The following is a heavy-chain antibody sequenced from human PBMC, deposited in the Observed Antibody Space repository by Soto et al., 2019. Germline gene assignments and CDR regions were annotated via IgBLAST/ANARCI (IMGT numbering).Heavy chain of an antibody. CDR3: ARDPRYYYDSSGPGYYFDY. CDR1: GGSISSYY. Sequence: TSETLSLTCTVSGGSISSYYWSWIRQPPGKGLEWIGYIYYSGSTNYNPSLKSRVTISVDTSKNQFSLKLSSVTAADTAVYYCARDPRYYYDSSGPGYYFDYWGQGTLVTVS. D-gene: IGHD3-22*01. V-gene: IGHV4-59*01. CDR2: IYYSGST. J-gene: IGHJ4*02.